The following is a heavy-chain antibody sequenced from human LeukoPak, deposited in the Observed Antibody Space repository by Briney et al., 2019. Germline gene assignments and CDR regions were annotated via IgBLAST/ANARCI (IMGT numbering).Heavy chain of an antibody. V-gene: IGHV1-46*01. CDR1: GYTFTSYY. Sequence: ASVKVSCKASGYTFTSYYMHWVRQAPGQGLEWMGIINPSGSSTSYAQKFQGRVTMTRDTSTSTVYMELSSLRSEDTAVYYCARPWYDSSGYYPVEYFQHWGQGTLVTVSS. J-gene: IGHJ1*01. D-gene: IGHD3-22*01. CDR2: INPSGSST. CDR3: ARPWYDSSGYYPVEYFQH.